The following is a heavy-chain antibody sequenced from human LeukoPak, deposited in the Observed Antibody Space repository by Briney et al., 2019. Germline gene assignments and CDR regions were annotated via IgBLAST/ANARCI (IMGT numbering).Heavy chain of an antibody. Sequence: PGGSLRLSCAASGFTFSSYAMSWVRQAPGKGLVWVSRINGDGSDISYADFVKGRFTITRDNAKNTLSLQMDSLTDDDTALYYCPGGFGHNWSPFENWGQGTLAAVSS. CDR3: PGGFGHNWSPFEN. V-gene: IGHV3-74*01. CDR1: GFTFSSYA. D-gene: IGHD1-1*01. J-gene: IGHJ4*02. CDR2: INGDGSDI.